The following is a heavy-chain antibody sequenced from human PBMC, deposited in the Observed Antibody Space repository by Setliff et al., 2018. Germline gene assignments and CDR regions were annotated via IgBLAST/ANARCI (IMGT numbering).Heavy chain of an antibody. J-gene: IGHJ4*02. Sequence: GGSLRLSCAASGFTFGSSWITWVRQAPGKGLERVAIINPDGSEKYYLDSVKGRFTISKDNAKNSLYLQMSSLRAEDTAVYYCARDRAYSSFDYWGQGTLVTVSS. CDR3: ARDRAYSSFDY. CDR1: GFTFGSSW. V-gene: IGHV3-7*03. D-gene: IGHD2-21*01. CDR2: INPDGSEK.